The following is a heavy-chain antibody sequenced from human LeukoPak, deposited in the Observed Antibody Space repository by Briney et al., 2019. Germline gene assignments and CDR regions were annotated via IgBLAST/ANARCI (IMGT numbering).Heavy chain of an antibody. CDR3: AKDPVAAAGTLGFDY. Sequence: GGSLRLSCGASGFMFSNYGMHWVRQAPGKGLEWVAFIRSDGSTFFYVESVRGRFTISRDNSKNTLYLQMNSLRAEDTAVYYCAKDPVAAAGTLGFDYWGQGTLVTVSS. V-gene: IGHV3-30*02. CDR2: IRSDGSTF. J-gene: IGHJ4*02. CDR1: GFMFSNYG. D-gene: IGHD6-13*01.